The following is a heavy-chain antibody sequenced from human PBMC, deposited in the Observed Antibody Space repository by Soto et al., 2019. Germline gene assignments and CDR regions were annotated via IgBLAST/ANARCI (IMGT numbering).Heavy chain of an antibody. Sequence: ASVKVSCKASGGAFSSYAVSWVRQAPGQGLEWMGGIIPIFGTANYAQKFQGRVTITADESTSTAYMELSSLRSEDTAVYYCASTGKYSSSWYQAWGQGTLVTVSS. D-gene: IGHD6-13*01. CDR2: IIPIFGTA. CDR3: ASTGKYSSSWYQA. CDR1: GGAFSSYA. V-gene: IGHV1-69*13. J-gene: IGHJ4*02.